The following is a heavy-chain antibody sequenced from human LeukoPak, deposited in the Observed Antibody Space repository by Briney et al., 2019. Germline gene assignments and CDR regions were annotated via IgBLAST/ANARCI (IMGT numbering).Heavy chain of an antibody. CDR2: INAGNGHT. Sequence: ASVKVSCKASGYTFSNYAIHWVRQAPGQGFEWMGWINAGNGHTKYSQNFQGRVTITRDSSASTAYMELSSLTSEDTAVYYCARGIWSARTVDYYLEYWGQGTLVTVSS. D-gene: IGHD2-21*01. J-gene: IGHJ4*02. CDR3: ARGIWSARTVDYYLEY. CDR1: GYTFSNYA. V-gene: IGHV1-3*01.